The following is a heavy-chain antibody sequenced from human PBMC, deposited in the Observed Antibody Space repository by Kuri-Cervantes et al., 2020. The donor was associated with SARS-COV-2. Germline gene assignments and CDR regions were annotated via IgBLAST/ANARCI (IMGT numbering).Heavy chain of an antibody. CDR2: IYYSGST. D-gene: IGHD2-15*01. Sequence: GSLRLSCTVSGGSISSYFWSWIRQPPGKGLEWIGYIYYSGSTNYNPSLKSRVTISVDTSKNQFSLKLSSVTAADTAVYYCAVGDCSGGSCYPDYYYGMDIWGQGTTVTVSS. CDR3: AVGDCSGGSCYPDYYYGMDI. J-gene: IGHJ6*02. CDR1: GGSISSYF. V-gene: IGHV4-59*01.